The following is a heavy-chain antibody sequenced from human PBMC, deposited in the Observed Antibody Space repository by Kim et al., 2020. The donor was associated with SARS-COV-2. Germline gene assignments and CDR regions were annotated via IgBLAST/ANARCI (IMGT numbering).Heavy chain of an antibody. Sequence: SGSTNYNPSLRSRVTISVDTSKNQFSLKLTSVTAADTAVYYCARGHYGDFWGQGTLVTVSS. V-gene: IGHV4-61*02. J-gene: IGHJ4*02. CDR2: SGST. CDR3: ARGHYGDF.